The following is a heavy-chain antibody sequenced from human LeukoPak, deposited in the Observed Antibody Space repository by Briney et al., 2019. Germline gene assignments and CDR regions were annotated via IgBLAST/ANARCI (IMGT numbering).Heavy chain of an antibody. CDR1: GFTFSSYA. V-gene: IGHV3-23*01. Sequence: GGSLGLSCAASGFTFSSYAMSWVRQAPGKGLEWVSAISGSGGSTYYADSVKGRFTISRDNSKNTLYLQMNSLRAEDTAVYYCARGELQEDYFDYWGQGTLVTVSS. CDR2: ISGSGGST. D-gene: IGHD1-26*01. CDR3: ARGELQEDYFDY. J-gene: IGHJ4*02.